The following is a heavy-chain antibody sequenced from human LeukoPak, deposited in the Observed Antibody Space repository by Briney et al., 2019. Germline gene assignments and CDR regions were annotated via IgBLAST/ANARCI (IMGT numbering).Heavy chain of an antibody. V-gene: IGHV3-21*01. D-gene: IGHD1-14*01. CDR3: ARSRTRPNWFDP. CDR1: GFTFSSYS. J-gene: IGHJ5*02. Sequence: GGSLRLSCAASGFTFSSYSMNWVRQAPGKGLEWVSSIYSSGTYIYYADSVKGRFTISRDNAKNLLYLQMNSLRAEDTAVYYCARSRTRPNWFDPWGQGTLVTVSS. CDR2: IYSSGTYI.